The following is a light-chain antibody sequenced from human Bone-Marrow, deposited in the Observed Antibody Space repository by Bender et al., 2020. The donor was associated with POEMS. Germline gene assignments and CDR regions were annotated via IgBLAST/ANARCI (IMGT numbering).Light chain of an antibody. CDR1: SDNVGNYG. CDR3: SSWDTNLGQV. CDR2: RSH. V-gene: IGLV10-54*04. Sequence: AGLTQPPSVSGSLRQTATLSCTGTSDNVGNYGAAWLQQHQGHPPKLLSNRSHQRPSGISERFSSSKSGNTAFLTINGLHPDDEADYFCSSWDTNLGQVFGGGTKLTVL. J-gene: IGLJ3*02.